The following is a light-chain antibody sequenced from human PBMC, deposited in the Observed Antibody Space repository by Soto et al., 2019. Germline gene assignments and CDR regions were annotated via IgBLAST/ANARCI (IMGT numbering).Light chain of an antibody. Sequence: ETVLTQSPGTLSLSPGERATLSCRASQSVSSSYLAWYQQKPGQAPRLLIYGASSRATGIPDRFSGSGSGTDFTLTISRLEPEDFAVYYCQQYDRSPLTFGGGTKVEIK. V-gene: IGKV3-20*01. CDR1: QSVSSSY. CDR3: QQYDRSPLT. J-gene: IGKJ4*01. CDR2: GAS.